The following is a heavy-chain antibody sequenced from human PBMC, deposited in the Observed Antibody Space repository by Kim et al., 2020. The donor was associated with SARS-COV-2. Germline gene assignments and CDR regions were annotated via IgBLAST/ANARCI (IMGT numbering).Heavy chain of an antibody. CDR3: ARVPANHDILTGYYREYYFDY. Sequence: GGSLRLSCAASGFTFSDYYMSWIRQAPGKGLEWVSYISSSGSTIYYADSVKGRFTISRDNAKNSLYLQMNSLRAEDTAVYYCARVPANHDILTGYYREYYFDYWGQVTLVTVSS. D-gene: IGHD3-9*01. CDR2: ISSSGSTI. CDR1: GFTFSDYY. J-gene: IGHJ4*02. V-gene: IGHV3-11*01.